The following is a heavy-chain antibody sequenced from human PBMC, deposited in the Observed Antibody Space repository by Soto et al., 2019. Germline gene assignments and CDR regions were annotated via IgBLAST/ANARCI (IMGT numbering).Heavy chain of an antibody. CDR3: AIVSYYYDSSGDYQDY. D-gene: IGHD3-22*01. CDR2: LNWNGGST. CDR1: GFTFDDYG. Sequence: PGGSLRLSCAASGFTFDDYGMSWVRQAPGRGMEWVSGLNWNGGSTGYADSVKGRFTISRDNAKNSLYLQMNSLRAEDTALYYCAIVSYYYDSSGDYQDYWGQRTLVTVSA. V-gene: IGHV3-20*04. J-gene: IGHJ4*02.